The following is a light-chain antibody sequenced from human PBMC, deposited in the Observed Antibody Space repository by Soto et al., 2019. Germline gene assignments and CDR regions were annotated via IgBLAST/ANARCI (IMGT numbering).Light chain of an antibody. CDR2: NAV. V-gene: IGKV3-15*01. CDR3: QQYKSWWPIT. J-gene: IGKJ5*01. CDR1: QNIDNK. Sequence: EIVLTQSPATLSVSPGERATLSCRASQNIDNKLVWYQQKPGQAPSLLLSNAVTRAPVIPARFSGSGFGTEFTLTISSLQPEDFAIYYCQQYKSWWPITFGQGTRLEI.